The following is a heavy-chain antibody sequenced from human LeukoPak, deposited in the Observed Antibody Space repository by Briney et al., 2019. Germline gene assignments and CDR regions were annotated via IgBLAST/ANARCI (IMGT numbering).Heavy chain of an antibody. J-gene: IGHJ4*02. CDR3: ARERYSSGWYGDY. V-gene: IGHV3-7*01. CDR2: IKQDGSEK. Sequence: GGSLRLSRAASGFTFSSYWMSWVRQAPGKGLEWVANIKQDGSEKYYVDSVKGRFTISRDNAKNSLYLQMNSLRAEDTAVYYCARERYSSGWYGDYWGQGTLVTVSS. CDR1: GFTFSSYW. D-gene: IGHD6-19*01.